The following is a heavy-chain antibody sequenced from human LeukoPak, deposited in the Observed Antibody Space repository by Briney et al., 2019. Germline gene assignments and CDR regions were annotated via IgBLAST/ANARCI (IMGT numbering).Heavy chain of an antibody. CDR1: GYTFTSYG. V-gene: IGHV1-18*01. CDR3: ARDYYDFWSGYPWNWFDP. J-gene: IGHJ5*02. Sequence: ASVKVSCKASGYTFTSYGISWVRQAPGQGLEWMGWISAYNGNTNYAQKLQGRVTMTTDTSTSTAYMELRSLRSDDTAVYYCARDYYDFWSGYPWNWFDPWGQGTLVTVSS. D-gene: IGHD3-3*01. CDR2: ISAYNGNT.